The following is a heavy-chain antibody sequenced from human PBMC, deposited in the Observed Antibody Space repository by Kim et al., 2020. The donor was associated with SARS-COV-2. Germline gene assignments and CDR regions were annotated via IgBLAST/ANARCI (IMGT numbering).Heavy chain of an antibody. J-gene: IGHJ3*02. CDR3: ARDFPMVRGAGSHDAFDI. D-gene: IGHD3-10*01. CDR2: ISAYNGNT. CDR1: GYTFTSYG. Sequence: ASVKVSCKASGYTFTSYGISWVRQAPGQGLEWMGWISAYNGNTNYAQKLQGRVTMTTDTSTSTAYMELRSLRSDDTAVYYCARDFPMVRGAGSHDAFDIWGQGTMVTVSS. V-gene: IGHV1-18*01.